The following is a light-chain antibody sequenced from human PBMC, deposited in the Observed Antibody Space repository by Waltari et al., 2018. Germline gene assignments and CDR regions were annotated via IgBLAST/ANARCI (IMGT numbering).Light chain of an antibody. CDR2: EAS. CDR3: QQYDNLLT. J-gene: IGKJ4*01. CDR1: QDIGNY. Sequence: DIRMTQSPSSLSASVGDRVTITCQASQDIGNYLNWYQQIAGKAPKLLSTEASKLETGVPSRFSGSGAGTHFTFTSSSLKPADSATYYCQQYDNLLTFGGGTKVEIQ. V-gene: IGKV1-33*01.